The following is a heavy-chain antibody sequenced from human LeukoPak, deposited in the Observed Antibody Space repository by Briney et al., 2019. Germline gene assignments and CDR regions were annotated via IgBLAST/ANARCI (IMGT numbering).Heavy chain of an antibody. J-gene: IGHJ4*02. Sequence: PGGSLRLSCAASGFPMSSYGMHWVRQAPGKGLEWVAFIRYGGSNAYYADSVKGRFTISRDNSKNSLYLQMNRLRPDDTAVYYCAKRRGYCSSPSCFGLGSWGQGTLVIVSS. D-gene: IGHD2-2*01. CDR2: IRYGGSNA. CDR1: GFPMSSYG. CDR3: AKRRGYCSSPSCFGLGS. V-gene: IGHV3-30*02.